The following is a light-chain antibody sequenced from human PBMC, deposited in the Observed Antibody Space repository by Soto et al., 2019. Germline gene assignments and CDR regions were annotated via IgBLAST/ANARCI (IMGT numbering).Light chain of an antibody. Sequence: DIQMTQSPSTLSGSVGDRVTITCRASQTISSWLAWYQQKPGKAPKLLIYHASTLESGVPSRFSGSGSGTDFTLTISDVQPEDFALYYCHQRQSWPRTFGQGTKVDIK. CDR1: QTISSW. J-gene: IGKJ1*01. CDR2: HAS. V-gene: IGKV1-5*01. CDR3: HQRQSWPRT.